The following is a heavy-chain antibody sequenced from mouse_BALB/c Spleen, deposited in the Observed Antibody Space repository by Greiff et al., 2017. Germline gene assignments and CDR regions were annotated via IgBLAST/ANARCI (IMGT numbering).Heavy chain of an antibody. J-gene: IGHJ3*01. CDR3: AREEYDYESFAY. Sequence: PYLFHPVSSFNISFNSSFYTFTSYYINLLNHSHGKILYFILLFNPNNVGTSYNQKFKGKATLTVDKSSSTAYMELRSLTSEDSAVYYCAREEYDYESFAYWGQGTLVNVYA. D-gene: IGHD2-4*01. CDR1: FYTFTSYY. V-gene: IGHV1-26*01. CDR2: FNPNNVGT.